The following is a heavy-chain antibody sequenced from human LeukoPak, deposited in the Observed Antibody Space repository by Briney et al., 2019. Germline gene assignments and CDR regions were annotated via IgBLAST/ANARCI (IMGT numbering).Heavy chain of an antibody. J-gene: IGHJ4*01. D-gene: IGHD4-17*01. Sequence: GASLRLSCAASGFTFSSYAMSWVRQAPGKGLEWVSAISRSGGSTYYADSVKGRFTISRDKSKNTLYLQMNSLRAEDTAVYFCARGSTTVAGSCWGHGILVTVAS. CDR2: ISRSGGST. CDR1: GFTFSSYA. V-gene: IGHV3-23*01. CDR3: ARGSTTVAGSC.